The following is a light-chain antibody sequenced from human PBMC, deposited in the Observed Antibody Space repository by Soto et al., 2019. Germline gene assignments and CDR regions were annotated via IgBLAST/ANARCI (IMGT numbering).Light chain of an antibody. CDR1: QSIGSF. Sequence: EIVLTQSPATLSLSPGERATLSCRASQSIGSFLAWYQQKPGQPPRLLIYDASNRATGIPGRFSGSESGTDFTLTISSLEPEDFAFYYCQQRGNWPPTFGPGTKVNIK. J-gene: IGKJ3*01. CDR2: DAS. V-gene: IGKV3-11*01. CDR3: QQRGNWPPT.